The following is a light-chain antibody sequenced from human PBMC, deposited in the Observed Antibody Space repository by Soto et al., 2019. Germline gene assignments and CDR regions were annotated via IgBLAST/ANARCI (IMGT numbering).Light chain of an antibody. CDR2: AVS. CDR1: QSISNF. CDR3: KQSYGTHKK. J-gene: IGKJ1*01. Sequence: EIQMTHSPSSLSASVVDIVTITCRASQSISNFLNWYQQKPGKAPKIVIYAVSNLESGVQSRFSGSGSGTEFTLTIRSLQPEDFATYSCKQSYGTHKKFGKGNTVDIK. V-gene: IGKV1-39*01.